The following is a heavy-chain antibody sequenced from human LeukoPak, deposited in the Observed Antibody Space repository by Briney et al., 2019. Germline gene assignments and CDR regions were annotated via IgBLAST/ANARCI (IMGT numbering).Heavy chain of an antibody. CDR1: GYTFTNYG. Sequence: GASVKVSCKASGYTFTNYGISWVRQAPGQGLECMGWISAYNGNTNYAQKFQGRITMTTDTSTSTAYMELRSLRSDDTAVYYCARASLWGRLSTNYYYYMDVWGKGTTVTVSS. V-gene: IGHV1-18*01. D-gene: IGHD3-16*02. CDR3: ARASLWGRLSTNYYYYMDV. J-gene: IGHJ6*03. CDR2: ISAYNGNT.